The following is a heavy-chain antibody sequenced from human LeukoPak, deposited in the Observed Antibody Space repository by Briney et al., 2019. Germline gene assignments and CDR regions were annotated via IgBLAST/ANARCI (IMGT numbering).Heavy chain of an antibody. D-gene: IGHD1-26*01. CDR3: AKDLVVGALDY. Sequence: GGTLRLSCAASGFTFSSYAMTWIRQAPGKGLEWVSSISGSGGSTYYADSVKGRFTISRDNSRNMLFLQMNSLRADDTAVYYCAKDLVVGALDYWGQGTLVTVSS. J-gene: IGHJ4*02. CDR1: GFTFSSYA. CDR2: ISGSGGST. V-gene: IGHV3-23*01.